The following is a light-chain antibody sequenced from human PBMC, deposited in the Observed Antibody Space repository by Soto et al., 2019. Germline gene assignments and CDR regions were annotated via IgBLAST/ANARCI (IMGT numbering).Light chain of an antibody. CDR3: CSYAGSYTS. J-gene: IGLJ2*01. CDR2: DVS. V-gene: IGLV2-11*01. CDR1: SSDVGGYNY. Sequence: QSALTQPRSVSGSPGQSVTISCTGTSSDVGGYNYVSWYQQHPGKAPKLMIYDVSKRPSGVPDRFSGSKSGNTASLTISGLQAEDEADYYCCSYAGSYTSFGGGTK.